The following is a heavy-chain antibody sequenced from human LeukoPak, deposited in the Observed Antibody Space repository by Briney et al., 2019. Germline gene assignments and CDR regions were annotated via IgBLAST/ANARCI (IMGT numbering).Heavy chain of an antibody. D-gene: IGHD6-13*01. V-gene: IGHV3-21*01. J-gene: IGHJ6*04. CDR1: GFTFSSYS. Sequence: GGSLRLSCAASGFTFSSYSMNWVRQAPGKGLEWVSSINSSSSYIYYADSVKGRFTISRDNAKNSLYLQMNSLRAEDTAVYYCARDRPHSSSWFPSVYYYGMDVWGKGTTVTVSS. CDR2: INSSSSYI. CDR3: ARDRPHSSSWFPSVYYYGMDV.